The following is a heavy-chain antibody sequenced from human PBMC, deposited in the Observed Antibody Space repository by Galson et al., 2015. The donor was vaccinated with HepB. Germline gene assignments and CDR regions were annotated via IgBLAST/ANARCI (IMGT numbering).Heavy chain of an antibody. CDR3: ARGGVELPQLNNWFDP. D-gene: IGHD1-7*01. CDR1: GYTLTELS. J-gene: IGHJ5*02. V-gene: IGHV1-69*06. Sequence: SVKVSCKVSGYTLTELSMHWVRQAPGKGLEWMGGIIPIFGTANYAQKFQGRVTITADKSTSTAYMELSSLRSEDTAVYYCARGGVELPQLNNWFDPWGQGTLVTVSS. CDR2: IIPIFGTA.